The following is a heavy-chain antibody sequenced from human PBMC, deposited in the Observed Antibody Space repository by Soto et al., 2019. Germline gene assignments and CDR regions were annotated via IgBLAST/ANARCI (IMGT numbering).Heavy chain of an antibody. CDR3: AKDFSYYEPLDYYYYYYMDV. CDR1: GFTFSSYG. D-gene: IGHD3-3*01. J-gene: IGHJ6*03. V-gene: IGHV3-30*18. CDR2: ISYDGSNK. Sequence: GGSLRLSCAASGFTFSSYGMHWVRQAPGKGLEWVAVISYDGSNKYYADSVKGRFTISRDNSKNTLYLQMNSLRAEDTAVYYCAKDFSYYEPLDYYYYYYMDVWGKGTTVTVSS.